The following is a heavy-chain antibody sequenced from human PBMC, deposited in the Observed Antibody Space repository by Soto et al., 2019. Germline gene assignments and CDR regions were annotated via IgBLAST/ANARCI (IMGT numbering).Heavy chain of an antibody. Sequence: QVQLVESGGGVVQPGRSLRLSCAASGFTCSSYGMHWVRQAPGKGLEWVAVIWYDGSNKYYADSVKGRFTISRDNSKNTLSLQMNSLRAEDTAVYYCAAEDYGENDYWGQGTLVTVSA. CDR1: GFTCSSYG. CDR3: AAEDYGENDY. D-gene: IGHD4-17*01. V-gene: IGHV3-33*01. J-gene: IGHJ4*02. CDR2: IWYDGSNK.